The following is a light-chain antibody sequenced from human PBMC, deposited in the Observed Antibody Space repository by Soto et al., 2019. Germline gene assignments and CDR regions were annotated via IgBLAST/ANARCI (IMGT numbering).Light chain of an antibody. V-gene: IGKV1-39*01. CDR1: QTISTY. J-gene: IGKJ5*01. Sequence: DWVRFRCLTSQTISTYLNWYQHKPGKAPEVLIYAASNLQSGVPSRFSGSGSGTDFTLTISSLQPADSATYYSEQSYRTPITFGQGTRLE. CDR3: EQSYRTPIT. CDR2: AAS.